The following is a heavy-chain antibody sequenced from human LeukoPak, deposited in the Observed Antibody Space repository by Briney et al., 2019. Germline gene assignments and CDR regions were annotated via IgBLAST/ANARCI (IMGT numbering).Heavy chain of an antibody. Sequence: GESLKISCKGSGYSFTSYWIGWVRQMPGKGLEWMGIIYPGDSDTRYSPSFQGQVTISADKSISTAYLQWSSLKASDTAMYYCARLPYSSAYTEWCSYYGMDVWGQGTTVTVSS. CDR1: GYSFTSYW. D-gene: IGHD3-22*01. J-gene: IGHJ6*02. V-gene: IGHV5-51*01. CDR2: IYPGDSDT. CDR3: ARLPYSSAYTEWCSYYGMDV.